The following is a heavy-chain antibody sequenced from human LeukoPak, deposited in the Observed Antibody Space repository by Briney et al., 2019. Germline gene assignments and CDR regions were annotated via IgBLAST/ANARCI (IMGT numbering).Heavy chain of an antibody. J-gene: IGHJ6*03. D-gene: IGHD6-13*01. CDR2: ISAFNGNT. V-gene: IGHV1-18*04. CDR1: GYMFTSYG. Sequence: GASVKVSCKASGYMFTSYGISWVRQAPGQGLEWMGWISAFNGNTNSAQKIQGRVTMTTDTTTSTAYMELRSLRSDDTAVYYCAREGSSRHMDVWGKGTTVTVSS. CDR3: AREGSSRHMDV.